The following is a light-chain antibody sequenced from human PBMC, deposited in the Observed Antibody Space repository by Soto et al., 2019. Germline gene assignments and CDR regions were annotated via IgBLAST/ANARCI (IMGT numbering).Light chain of an antibody. CDR2: AAS. CDR1: QGIRNE. J-gene: IGKJ1*01. Sequence: AIQMTQSPSSLSASVGDRVTITCRASQGIRNELGWYQQRPGKALKLLIYAASTLESGVPSRFSASGSGTDFTLTISSLRPEDFATYYCLQDSKYPRTFGQGTKVEIK. V-gene: IGKV1-6*01. CDR3: LQDSKYPRT.